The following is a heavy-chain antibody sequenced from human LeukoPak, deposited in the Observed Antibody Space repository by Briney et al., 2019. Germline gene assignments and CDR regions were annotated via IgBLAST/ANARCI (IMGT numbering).Heavy chain of an antibody. CDR1: GFTFSDYY. Sequence: GGSLRLSCAASGFTFSDYYMSWIRQAPGKGLEWVSYISSSSSTIYYADSVKGRFTISRDNAKNSLYLQMNSLRAEDTAVYYCAREIRNGGTYFFDYWGQGTLVTVSS. CDR2: ISSSSSTI. CDR3: AREIRNGGTYFFDY. J-gene: IGHJ4*02. V-gene: IGHV3-11*04. D-gene: IGHD1-26*01.